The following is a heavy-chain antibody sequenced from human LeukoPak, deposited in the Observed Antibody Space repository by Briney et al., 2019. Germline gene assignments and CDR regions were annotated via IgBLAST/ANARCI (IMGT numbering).Heavy chain of an antibody. CDR3: ASLGGNSATPDISGYAFDI. J-gene: IGHJ3*02. CDR1: GYTFTSYG. V-gene: IGHV1-18*01. CDR2: ISAYNGNT. Sequence: GASVKVSCKASGYTFTSYGISWVRQAPGQGLEWMGWISAYNGNTNYAQKLQGRVTMTTDTSTSTAYMELRSLRSDDTAVYYCASLGGNSATPDISGYAFDIWGQGTMVTVSS. D-gene: IGHD4-23*01.